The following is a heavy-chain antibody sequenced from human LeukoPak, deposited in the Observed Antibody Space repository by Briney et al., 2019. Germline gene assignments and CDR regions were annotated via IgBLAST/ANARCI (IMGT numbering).Heavy chain of an antibody. CDR2: ISYDGSNK. CDR1: GFTFSSYG. D-gene: IGHD6-19*01. J-gene: IGHJ4*02. Sequence: GRSLRLSCAASGFTFSSYGMHWVRQAPGKGLEWVAVISYDGSNKYYVDSVKGRFTISRDNSKNTLYLQMNSLRAEDTAVYYCAKSSKWLVLDYWGQGTLVTVSS. V-gene: IGHV3-30*18. CDR3: AKSSKWLVLDY.